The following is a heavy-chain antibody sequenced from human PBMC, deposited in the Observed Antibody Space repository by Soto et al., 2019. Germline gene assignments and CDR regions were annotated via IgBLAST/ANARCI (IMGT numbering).Heavy chain of an antibody. J-gene: IGHJ4*02. Sequence: PGGPLRLSCAASGFTFSSYWIHWVRQAQGKGLVWVSRIKTDGSSTGYADSVKGRFTISRDNALNTLYLQMNSLTAEDTARYYCARVGTGAYYFDYWGLGTLVTVSS. CDR3: ARVGTGAYYFDY. D-gene: IGHD7-27*01. CDR2: IKTDGSST. CDR1: GFTFSSYW. V-gene: IGHV3-74*01.